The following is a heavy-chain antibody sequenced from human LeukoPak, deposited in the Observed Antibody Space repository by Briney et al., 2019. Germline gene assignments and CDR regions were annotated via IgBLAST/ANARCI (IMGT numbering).Heavy chain of an antibody. V-gene: IGHV4-34*01. D-gene: IGHD4-11*01. J-gene: IGHJ5*02. CDR1: GGSFSGYY. CDR3: AGTVTTRYNWFDP. Sequence: SETLSLTCAVYGGSFSGYYWSWIRQPPGKGLEWIGEINHSGSTNYNPSLKSRVTISVDTSKNQFPLKLSSVTAADTAVYYCAGTVTTRYNWFDPWGQGTLVTVSS. CDR2: INHSGST.